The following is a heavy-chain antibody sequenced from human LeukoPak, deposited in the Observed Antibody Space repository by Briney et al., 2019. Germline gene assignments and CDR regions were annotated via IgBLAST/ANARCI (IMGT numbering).Heavy chain of an antibody. CDR2: IWYDGSNK. V-gene: IGHV3-33*01. CDR1: GFTFSSYG. CDR3: ARGSDSRVYYYGMDV. J-gene: IGHJ6*02. Sequence: GGSLRLSCAASGFTFSSYGMHWVRQAPGKGLEWVAVIWYDGSNKYYADSVKGRFTISRDNSKNTLYLQMNSLRAEDTAVYYCARGSDSRVYYYGMDVWGQGTTVTVSS. D-gene: IGHD1-26*01.